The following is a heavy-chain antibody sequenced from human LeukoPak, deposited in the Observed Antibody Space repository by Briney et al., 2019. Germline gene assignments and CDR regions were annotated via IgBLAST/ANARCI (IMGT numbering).Heavy chain of an antibody. CDR1: GYTFTTYN. D-gene: IGHD1-1*01. V-gene: IGHV1-8*01. Sequence: GASVTVSCKASGYTFTTYNINWVRQAPGQGLEWMGWMNPNSGNTGYAQKFQGRVTMTRDTSMSTAYIEPRSLTSQDTAVYYCARRDTWNARWDHWGQGTLVAASS. CDR3: ARRDTWNARWDH. CDR2: MNPNSGNT. J-gene: IGHJ4*02.